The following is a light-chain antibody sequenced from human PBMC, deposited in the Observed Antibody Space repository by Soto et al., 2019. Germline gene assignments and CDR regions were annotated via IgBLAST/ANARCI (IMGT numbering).Light chain of an antibody. CDR3: QQYGSSPPHT. CDR2: GAS. V-gene: IGKV3-20*01. J-gene: IGKJ2*01. CDR1: QSVSSSY. Sequence: EIVLPQSPGTLSLSPGERATLSCRASQSVSSSYLAWYQQKPGLAPRLLIYGASSRATGIPDRFTGSGSGTDFTLTISRLEPKDFAVYYCQQYGSSPPHTVGQGTKLVIK.